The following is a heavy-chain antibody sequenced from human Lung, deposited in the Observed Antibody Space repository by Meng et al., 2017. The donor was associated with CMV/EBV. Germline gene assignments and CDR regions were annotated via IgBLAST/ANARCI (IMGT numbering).Heavy chain of an antibody. D-gene: IGHD2-2*02. Sequence: IQETRRGGVEWGSSMCRSDKKKYAKEVKGRFTITRDNSTSTNYLQMSSLRADDTAVYYCARECYKKRGYPLVLGYWGQGTLVTVSS. V-gene: IGHV3-11*05. CDR2: MCRSDKK. J-gene: IGHJ4*02. CDR3: ARECYKKRGYPLVLGY.